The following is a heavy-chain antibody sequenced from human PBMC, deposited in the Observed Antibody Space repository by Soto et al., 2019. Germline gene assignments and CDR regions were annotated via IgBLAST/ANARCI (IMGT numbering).Heavy chain of an antibody. CDR3: AQEGYSGYGWYALDI. D-gene: IGHD5-12*01. J-gene: IGHJ3*02. V-gene: IGHV2-5*02. CDR2: IYWDDDK. CDR1: GVSLSTSGVG. Sequence: QITLKESGPTLVKPTQTLTLTCTFSGVSLSTSGVGVGWIRQPPGKALEWLALIYWDDDKRYSPSLKSRLTSTKDTSKNQVVLTMTNMDPVDTASYYCAQEGYSGYGWYALDIWGQGKMVTVSS.